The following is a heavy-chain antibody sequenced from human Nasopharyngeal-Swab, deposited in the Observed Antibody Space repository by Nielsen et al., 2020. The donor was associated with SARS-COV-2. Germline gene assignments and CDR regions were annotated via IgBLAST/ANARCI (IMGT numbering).Heavy chain of an antibody. CDR2: IYYSGST. J-gene: IGHJ4*02. D-gene: IGHD6-19*01. Sequence: SETLSLTCTVSGDSMSSYYWSWIRQPPGKGLEWIGYIYYSGSTNYNPSLKSRVTMSVDTSKSQFSLKLSSVTAADTAVYYCAIAVAGTGQYDYWGQGTLVTVSS. CDR3: AIAVAGTGQYDY. V-gene: IGHV4-59*01. CDR1: GDSMSSYY.